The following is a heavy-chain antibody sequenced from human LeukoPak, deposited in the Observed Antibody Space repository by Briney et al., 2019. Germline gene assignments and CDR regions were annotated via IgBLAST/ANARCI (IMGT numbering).Heavy chain of an antibody. CDR3: ARHKEDYDILTGYSTYYFDY. CDR1: GGSSSISSYY. CDR2: VYYNGRT. Sequence: SETLSLTCTVSGGSSSISSYYWGWIRQAPGKGLEWIGSVYYNGRTYYTPSLESRVTMSVDTSKNHFSLKLTSVTAADTAVYYCARHKEDYDILTGYSTYYFDYWGQGTLVTVSS. V-gene: IGHV4-39*07. D-gene: IGHD3-9*01. J-gene: IGHJ4*02.